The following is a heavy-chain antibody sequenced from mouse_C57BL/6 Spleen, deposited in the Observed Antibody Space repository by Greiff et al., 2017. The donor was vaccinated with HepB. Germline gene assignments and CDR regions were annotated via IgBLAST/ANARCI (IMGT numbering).Heavy chain of an antibody. Sequence: EVQLQQSGPELVKPGASVKISCKASGYTFTDYYMNWVKQSHGKSLEWIGDINPNNGGTSYNQKFKGKATLTVDKSSSTAYMELRSLTSEDSAVYYCASGRTGAYFDYWGQGTTLTVSS. CDR2: INPNNGGT. V-gene: IGHV1-26*01. CDR1: GYTFTDYY. CDR3: ASGRTGAYFDY. D-gene: IGHD4-1*01. J-gene: IGHJ2*01.